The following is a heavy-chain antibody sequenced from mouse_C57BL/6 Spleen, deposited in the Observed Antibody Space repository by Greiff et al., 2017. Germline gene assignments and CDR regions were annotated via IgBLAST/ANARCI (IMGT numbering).Heavy chain of an antibody. CDR2: ILPGSGST. J-gene: IGHJ3*01. Sequence: VQLQQSGAELMKPGASVKLSCKATGYTFTGYWIEWVKQRPGHGLEWIGEILPGSGSTNYNEKFKGKATFTADTSSNTAYMQISSLTTEDPAIYYCARGGYYYGSSLFAYWGQGTLVTVSA. D-gene: IGHD1-1*01. V-gene: IGHV1-9*01. CDR3: ARGGYYYGSSLFAY. CDR1: GYTFTGYW.